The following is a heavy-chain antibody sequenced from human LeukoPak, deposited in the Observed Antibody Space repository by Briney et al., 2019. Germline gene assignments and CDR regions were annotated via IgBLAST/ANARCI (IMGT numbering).Heavy chain of an antibody. CDR1: GFTFSSYS. CDR2: ISSSSSYI. CDR3: ASGSGSYSGVDY. J-gene: IGHJ4*02. Sequence: GGSLRLSCAASGFTFSSYSMNWVRQAPGKGLEWASSISSSSSYIYYADSVKGRFTISRDNAKNSLYLQMNSLRAEDTAVYYCASGSGSYSGVDYWGQGTLVTVSS. D-gene: IGHD1-26*01. V-gene: IGHV3-21*01.